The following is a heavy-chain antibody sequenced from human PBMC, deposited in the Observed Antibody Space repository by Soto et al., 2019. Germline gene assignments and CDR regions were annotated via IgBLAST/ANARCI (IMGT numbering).Heavy chain of an antibody. CDR2: ISYSGVST. Sequence: QTGGSLRLSCAASGFTFSSYAMTSVRQAPGKGLEWVSAISYSGVSTYYADSVKGRFTISRDSSENTLSLQMNSLRVDDTAVYYCARTRGYSDYDLDYCGQGTLVTVSS. CDR3: ARTRGYSDYDLDY. J-gene: IGHJ4*02. D-gene: IGHD5-12*01. CDR1: GFTFSSYA. V-gene: IGHV3-23*01.